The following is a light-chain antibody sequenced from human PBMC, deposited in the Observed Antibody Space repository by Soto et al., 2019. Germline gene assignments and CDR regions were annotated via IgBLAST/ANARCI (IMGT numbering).Light chain of an antibody. Sequence: EIVLTQSPATLSLSPGERATLSCRASQSVSNYLAWYQQKPGQAPRLLIYDASNRATGIPARFSGSGSGTDFTLTIGSLEPEDFVVYYCQQRSNWPPITFGQGTRLEIK. V-gene: IGKV3-11*01. CDR1: QSVSNY. CDR2: DAS. J-gene: IGKJ5*01. CDR3: QQRSNWPPIT.